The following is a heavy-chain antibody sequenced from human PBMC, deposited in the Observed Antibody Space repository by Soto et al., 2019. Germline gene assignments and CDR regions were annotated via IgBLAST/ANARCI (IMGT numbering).Heavy chain of an antibody. Sequence: QVQLVESGGGLVKPGGSLRLSCAASGFTLTDHYMSWIRQAPGKGLEWVSYISFSGNTIYYADSVKGRFTISRDNAKNSLYLQINSLRAEDTAVYYCARGGELGRQMDVWGKGTTVTVSS. CDR3: ARGGELGRQMDV. V-gene: IGHV3-11*01. CDR1: GFTLTDHY. J-gene: IGHJ6*04. CDR2: ISFSGNTI. D-gene: IGHD7-27*01.